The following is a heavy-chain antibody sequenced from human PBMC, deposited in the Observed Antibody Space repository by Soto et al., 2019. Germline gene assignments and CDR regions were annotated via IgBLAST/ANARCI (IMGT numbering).Heavy chain of an antibody. D-gene: IGHD2-8*01. Sequence: QVDMVQSGAEVKKPGASVKVSCKASRHMFTTYDINWVRQATGQGLEWMGWMNPRSGNTGYAQKFQGRVSMTRNASITTVYMELHNLRSEDTAVYYCVGPLMNRLDSWGQGTLVTVSS. V-gene: IGHV1-8*01. CDR1: RHMFTTYD. J-gene: IGHJ4*02. CDR2: MNPRSGNT. CDR3: VGPLMNRLDS.